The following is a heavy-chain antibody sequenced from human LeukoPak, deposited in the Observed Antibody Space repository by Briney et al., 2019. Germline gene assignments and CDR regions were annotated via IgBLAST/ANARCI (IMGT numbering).Heavy chain of an antibody. D-gene: IGHD5-24*01. J-gene: IGHJ4*02. CDR2: ISYDGSNK. CDR3: AREGYSPRDGYNFSFDY. Sequence: GGSLRLSCAASGFTFSSYAMHWVRQAPGKGLEWVAVISYDGSNKYYADSVKGRFTISRDNSKNKLYLQMNSLRAEDTAVYYCAREGYSPRDGYNFSFDYWGQGTLVTVSS. V-gene: IGHV3-30*04. CDR1: GFTFSSYA.